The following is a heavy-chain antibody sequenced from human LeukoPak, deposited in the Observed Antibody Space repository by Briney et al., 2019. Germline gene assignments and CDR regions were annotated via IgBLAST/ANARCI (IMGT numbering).Heavy chain of an antibody. CDR1: GGSINNYY. Sequence: SETLSLTCTVSGGSINNYYWSWIRQPAGQGLQYIGRIYTSGSTNYIPSLRSRGTMSVDTSKNQFSLKLSSVTAADTAVYYCARDISMDVWGQGTTVIVSS. V-gene: IGHV4-4*07. J-gene: IGHJ6*02. D-gene: IGHD3-3*02. CDR2: IYTSGST. CDR3: ARDISMDV.